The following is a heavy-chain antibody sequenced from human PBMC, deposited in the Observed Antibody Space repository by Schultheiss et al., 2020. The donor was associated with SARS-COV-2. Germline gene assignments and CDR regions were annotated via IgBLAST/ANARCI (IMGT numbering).Heavy chain of an antibody. D-gene: IGHD2-2*01. CDR1: GFSFENYW. CDR2: IYTGTTT. V-gene: IGHV3-53*04. CDR3: ATQHFDY. J-gene: IGHJ4*02. Sequence: GESLKISCLVSGFSFENYWMHWVRQAPGKGLEWVSYIYTGTTTYYADSVKGRFTISRHTSQNTLYLQMNDLRTDDTAVYYCATQHFDYWGQGTLVTVSS.